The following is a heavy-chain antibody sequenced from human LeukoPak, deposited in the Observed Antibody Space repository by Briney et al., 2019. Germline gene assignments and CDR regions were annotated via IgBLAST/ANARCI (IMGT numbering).Heavy chain of an antibody. CDR2: IWYDGSNK. CDR1: RFTFSNFG. CDR3: AKDSNYDSSGSPGTLFDY. D-gene: IGHD3-22*01. V-gene: IGHV3-30*02. J-gene: IGHJ4*02. Sequence: PGGSLRLSCAASRFTFSNFGMHWVRQAPGKGLEWVAVIWYDGSNKYYADSVKGRFTISRDNSKNTLYLQMNSLRAEDTAVYYCAKDSNYDSSGSPGTLFDYWGQGTLVTVSS.